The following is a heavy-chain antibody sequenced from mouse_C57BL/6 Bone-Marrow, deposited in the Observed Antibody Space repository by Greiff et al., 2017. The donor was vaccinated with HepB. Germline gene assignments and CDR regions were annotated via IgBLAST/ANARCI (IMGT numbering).Heavy chain of an antibody. D-gene: IGHD1-2*01. J-gene: IGHJ3*01. CDR3: TRDGHYY. V-gene: IGHV1-15*01. CDR2: IDPETGGT. Sequence: VQLKQSGAELVRPGASVTLSCKASGYTFTDYEMHWVKQTPVHGLEWIGAIDPETGGTAYNQKFKGKAILTADKSSSTAYMELRSLTSEDSAVYYCTRDGHYYWGQGTLVTVSA. CDR1: GYTFTDYE.